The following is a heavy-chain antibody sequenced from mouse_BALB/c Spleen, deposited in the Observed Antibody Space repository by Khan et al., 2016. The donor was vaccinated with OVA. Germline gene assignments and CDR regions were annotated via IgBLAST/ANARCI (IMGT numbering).Heavy chain of an antibody. D-gene: IGHD1-1*02. V-gene: IGHV1-77*01. J-gene: IGHJ3*01. CDR2: IYPGSGTT. CDR1: GYTFTDYV. CDR3: AKNYASWFAY. Sequence: QVQLQQSGPELMKPGASVKMSCKASGYTFTDYVINWVKQRTGQGLEWIGEIYPGSGTTYYNEKFKGKATLTADKSSNTAYMQLSSLTSEDSAVYFCAKNYASWFAYWGQGTLVTVSA.